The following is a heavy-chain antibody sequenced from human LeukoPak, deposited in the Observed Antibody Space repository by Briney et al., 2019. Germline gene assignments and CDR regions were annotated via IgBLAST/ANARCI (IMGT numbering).Heavy chain of an antibody. V-gene: IGHV3-48*01. CDR3: ASQLGDASDI. J-gene: IGHJ3*02. D-gene: IGHD6-13*01. Sequence: GGSLRLSCAASGFTFSSYSMNWIRQAPGKGLEWVSYISSSSSTIYYADSVKGRFTISRDNGMNSLYLQMNSLRAEDTAVYYCASQLGDASDIWGQGTMVTVSS. CDR1: GFTFSSYS. CDR2: ISSSSSTI.